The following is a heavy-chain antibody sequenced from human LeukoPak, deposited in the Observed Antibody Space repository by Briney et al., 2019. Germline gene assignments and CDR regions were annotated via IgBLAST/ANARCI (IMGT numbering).Heavy chain of an antibody. CDR2: MNTISGNT. Sequence: ASVKVSCKASGYTFSYYDINWVRQASGQGLEWMGWMNTISGNTGYAQKFQGRVTMTRNISISTAYMELTSLRSEDTAIYYCARVGPQGVWRYSDSGDNWFDPWGQGTLVTVSS. J-gene: IGHJ5*02. CDR3: ARVGPQGVWRYSDSGDNWFDP. CDR1: GYTFSYYD. D-gene: IGHD3-9*01. V-gene: IGHV1-8*02.